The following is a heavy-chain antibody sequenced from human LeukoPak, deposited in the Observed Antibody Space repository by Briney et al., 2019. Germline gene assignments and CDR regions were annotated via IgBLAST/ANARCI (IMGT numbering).Heavy chain of an antibody. J-gene: IGHJ4*02. V-gene: IGHV4-59*12. CDR3: ATGRSIRYFDY. CDR1: GVSIFSSY. Sequence: PSETLSLTCTVSGVSIFSSYWNWVRQPPGKGLEWIGYAHYSGSTNYNPSLKSRVTISVDTSKSQFSLKLSSATAADTAVYYCATGRSIRYFDYWGQGTLLTVSS. CDR2: AHYSGST. D-gene: IGHD3-9*01.